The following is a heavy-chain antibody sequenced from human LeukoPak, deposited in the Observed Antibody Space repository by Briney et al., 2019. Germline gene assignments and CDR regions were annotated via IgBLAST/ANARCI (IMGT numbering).Heavy chain of an antibody. J-gene: IGHJ4*02. CDR2: IYYSGST. D-gene: IGHD2-8*02. CDR1: GASISGYY. V-gene: IGHV4-59*01. Sequence: SATLSLTCTVSGASISGYYWSWIRQPPGKGLEWIGYIYYSGSTNYNPSLKSRVTISGDTSKNQISLNLSSVTAADTAVYYCAREVGGVRDFDYWGQGILVTVSS. CDR3: AREVGGVRDFDY.